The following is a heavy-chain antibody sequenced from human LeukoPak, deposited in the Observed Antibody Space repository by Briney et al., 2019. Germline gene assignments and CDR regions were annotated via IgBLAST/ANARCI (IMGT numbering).Heavy chain of an antibody. D-gene: IGHD6-19*01. CDR3: AKGEGGDSGWYGDY. V-gene: IGHV3-30*18. Sequence: GGSLRLSCAASGFTFSNYAMHWVRQAPGKGLEWVAVISYDGTNKYYAGSVKGRFTISRDNSKNTLFLRMNSLRAEDTAVYYCAKGEGGDSGWYGDYWGQGTLVTVSS. CDR2: ISYDGTNK. J-gene: IGHJ4*02. CDR1: GFTFSNYA.